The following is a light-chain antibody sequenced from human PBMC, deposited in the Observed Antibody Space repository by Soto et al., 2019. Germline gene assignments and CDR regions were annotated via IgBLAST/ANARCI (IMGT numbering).Light chain of an antibody. J-gene: IGLJ1*01. CDR1: SGHSNYA. CDR3: QTWGTGIQV. V-gene: IGLV4-69*01. CDR2: LNSDGSH. Sequence: QLVLTQSPSASASLGAPVKLTCTLSSGHSNYAIAWHQQQPEKGPRYLMILNSDGSHSTGDGIPDRFSGSSSGAERYLTISSLQSEDEADYYCQTWGTGIQVFGTGTKLTVL.